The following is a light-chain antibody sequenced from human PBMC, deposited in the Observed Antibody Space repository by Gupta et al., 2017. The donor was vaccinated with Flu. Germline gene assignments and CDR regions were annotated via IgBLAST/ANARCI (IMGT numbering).Light chain of an antibody. J-gene: IGLJ2*01. CDR2: EGS. V-gene: IGLV2-23*01. CDR3: CSYAGSSTLGV. CDR1: SSDVGSYNL. Sequence: QSALTHPAPVSGSPGHSITISCTGTSSDVGSYNLVSWYQQHPGKAPKLMIYEGSKRPSGVSNRFSGSKSGNTASLTISGLQAEDEADYYCCSYAGSSTLGVFGGGTKLTVL.